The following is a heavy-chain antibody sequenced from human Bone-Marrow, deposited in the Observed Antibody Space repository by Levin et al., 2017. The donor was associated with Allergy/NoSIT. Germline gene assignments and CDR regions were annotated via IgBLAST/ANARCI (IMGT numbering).Heavy chain of an antibody. CDR3: ARDISNSYGSGTYLDS. CDR1: GYTFSSYG. J-gene: IGHJ4*02. D-gene: IGHD3-10*01. Sequence: PAASVKVSCKASGYTFSSYGISWVRHVPGQGLEWMGWVSVHTGNTNQPQRLQGRVTFTADISTNSAYMELRSLTSDDTALYYCARDISNSYGSGTYLDSWGQGTLVTVSS. CDR2: VSVHTGNT. V-gene: IGHV1-18*04.